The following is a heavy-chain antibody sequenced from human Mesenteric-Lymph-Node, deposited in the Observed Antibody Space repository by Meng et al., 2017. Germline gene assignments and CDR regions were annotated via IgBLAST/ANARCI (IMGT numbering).Heavy chain of an antibody. D-gene: IGHD2-15*01. V-gene: IGHV5-51*01. Sequence: GESLKISCKGSGYSFTDYWIGWVRQMPGKGLEWMGIINPTDSDTRYSPSLQGQVTISADTSISTAYVQWSSLQASDTALYYCARVRRQWGLDCSGGRCSSGSWTNRFDPWGQGTLVTVSS. CDR1: GYSFTDYW. CDR2: INPTDSDT. CDR3: ARVRRQWGLDCSGGRCSSGSWTNRFDP. J-gene: IGHJ5*02.